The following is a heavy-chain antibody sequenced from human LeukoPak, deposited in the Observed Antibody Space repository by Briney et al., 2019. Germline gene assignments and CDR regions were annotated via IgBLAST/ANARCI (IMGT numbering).Heavy chain of an antibody. V-gene: IGHV3-23*01. CDR3: AKFHILTGYDY. CDR2: TSSSDDGK. D-gene: IGHD3-9*01. CDR1: GFSLSSYA. Sequence: GGSLRLSCTVSGFSLSSYAMSWVRRAPGKGLEWVSATSSSDDGKYYADSVRGRFTISRDNSRNTMYLQMNSLRAEDAAVYYCAKFHILTGYDYWGQGTLVTVSS. J-gene: IGHJ4*02.